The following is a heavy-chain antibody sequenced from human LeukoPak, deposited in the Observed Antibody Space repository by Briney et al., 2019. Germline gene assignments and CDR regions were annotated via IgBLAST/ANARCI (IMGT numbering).Heavy chain of an antibody. CDR2: IIPIFGTA. J-gene: IGHJ4*02. Sequence: SVEVSCKASDYTFTSYGISWVRQAPGQGLEWMGRIIPIFGTANYAQKFQGRVTITTDESTSTAYMELSSLRSEDTAVYYCARVLGNYVWGSYRYDYYFDYWGQGTLVTVSS. CDR1: DYTFTSYG. D-gene: IGHD3-16*02. V-gene: IGHV1-69*05. CDR3: ARVLGNYVWGSYRYDYYFDY.